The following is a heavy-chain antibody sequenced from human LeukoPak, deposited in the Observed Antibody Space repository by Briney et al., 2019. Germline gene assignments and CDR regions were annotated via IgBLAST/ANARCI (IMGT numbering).Heavy chain of an antibody. CDR3: ARWDYDSSGYYF. CDR1: GGSISSSSYY. V-gene: IGHV4-39*07. J-gene: IGHJ4*02. Sequence: SETLSLTCTVSGGSISSSSYYWGWIRQPPGKGLEWIGSIYHSGSTYYNPSLKSRVTISVDTSKNQFSLKLSSVTAADTAVYYCARWDYDSSGYYFWGQGTLVTVSS. D-gene: IGHD3-22*01. CDR2: IYHSGST.